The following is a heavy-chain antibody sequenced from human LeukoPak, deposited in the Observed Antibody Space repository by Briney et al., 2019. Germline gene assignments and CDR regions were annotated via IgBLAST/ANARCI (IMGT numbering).Heavy chain of an antibody. CDR1: GGSFSGYC. CDR2: INHSGST. D-gene: IGHD3-22*01. V-gene: IGHV4-34*01. J-gene: IGHJ4*02. Sequence: SETPSLTCAVYGGSFSGYCWSWIRQAPGKGLEWIGEINHSGSTNYNPSLKSRVTISVDTSKNQFSLKLSSVTAADTAVYYCATRRIYSCDGSGYAYWGQGTLVTVSS. CDR3: ATRRIYSCDGSGYAY.